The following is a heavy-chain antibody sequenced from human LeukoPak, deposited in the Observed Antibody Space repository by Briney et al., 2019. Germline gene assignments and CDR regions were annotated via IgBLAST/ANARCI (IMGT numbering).Heavy chain of an antibody. D-gene: IGHD6-19*01. CDR3: AKGRSLSGGWYFDY. V-gene: IGHV3-23*01. J-gene: IGHJ4*02. Sequence: GGSLRLSCAASGFTFNNYAMNWVRQAPGKGLEWVSAISGSGGSTYYADSVKGRFTISRDNSKNTLYLQMNSLRAEDTAVYYCAKGRSLSGGWYFDYWGQGTLVTVSS. CDR1: GFTFNNYA. CDR2: ISGSGGST.